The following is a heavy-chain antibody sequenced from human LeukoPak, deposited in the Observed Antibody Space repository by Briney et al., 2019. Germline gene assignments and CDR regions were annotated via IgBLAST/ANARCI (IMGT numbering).Heavy chain of an antibody. CDR2: INPSAGTT. D-gene: IGHD3-3*01. J-gene: IGHJ4*02. CDR3: PPPGASGFVGNFWSGPLDY. V-gene: IGHV1-46*01. CDR1: LYTVTIHY. Sequence: ASVKVSCRASLYTVTIHYIDGVRQAPGQGLEWLGIINPSAGTTTYPQGFQGRVTMTRDTSTSTVYMELSSLRSEDTAVYYCPPPGASGFVGNFWSGPLDYWGQGTLVTVSS.